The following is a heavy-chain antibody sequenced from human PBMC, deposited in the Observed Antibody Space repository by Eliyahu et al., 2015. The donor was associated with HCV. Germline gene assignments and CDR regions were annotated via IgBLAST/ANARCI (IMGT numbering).Heavy chain of an antibody. J-gene: IGHJ4*02. CDR2: IISNVGGGTT. CDR1: GFTFSNVW. CDR3: ASHSTSWSLEY. Sequence: EVQLVESGGGLVKPGGSLRLSCAASGFTFSNVWMTWVPPGPGKRAGWGGRIISNVGGGTTDYAAPVKGRFTISRDDSRNTVYLQMNSLKTEDTAIYFCASHSTSWSLEYWGQGTLVTVSS. V-gene: IGHV3-15*01. D-gene: IGHD6-13*01.